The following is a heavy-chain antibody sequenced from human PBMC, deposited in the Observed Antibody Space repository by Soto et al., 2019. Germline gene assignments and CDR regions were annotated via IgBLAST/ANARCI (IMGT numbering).Heavy chain of an antibody. CDR1: GFSLSTSGMC. D-gene: IGHD6-6*01. V-gene: IGHV2-70*01. CDR3: ARWYSSSSGYHFDY. J-gene: IGHJ4*02. Sequence: SGPTLVNPTQTLTLTCTFSGFSLSTSGMCVSWIRQPPGRALEWLALIDWDDDKYYSTSLKTRLTISKDTSKNQVVLTMTNMDPVDTATYYCARWYSSSSGYHFDYWGQGTLVTVSS. CDR2: IDWDDDK.